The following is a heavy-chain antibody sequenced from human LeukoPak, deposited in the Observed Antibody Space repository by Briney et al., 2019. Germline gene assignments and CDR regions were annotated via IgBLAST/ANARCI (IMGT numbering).Heavy chain of an antibody. CDR1: GGSISSSSYY. Sequence: SETLSLTCTVSGGSISSSSYYWGWIRQPPGKGLEWIGSIYYSGSTYYNPSLKSRVTISVDTSKNQFSLKLSSVTAADTAVYYCARDVDLGAFDYWGQGTLVTVSS. V-gene: IGHV4-39*07. CDR3: ARDVDLGAFDY. D-gene: IGHD1-26*01. CDR2: IYYSGST. J-gene: IGHJ4*02.